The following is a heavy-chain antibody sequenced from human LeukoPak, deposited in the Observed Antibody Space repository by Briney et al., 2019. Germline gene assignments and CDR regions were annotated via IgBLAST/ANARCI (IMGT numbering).Heavy chain of an antibody. Sequence: GGSLRLSCAGSRFTFDDFGMSWVRQAPGKGLAWVANIIEGGDVKYYVDSVKGRFTISRDNTKNSLYLQVTSLRADDTAVYYCARVGKNGWDFDHWGQGTLVTVSS. J-gene: IGHJ4*02. D-gene: IGHD6-19*01. CDR1: RFTFDDFG. V-gene: IGHV3-7*01. CDR2: IIEGGDVK. CDR3: ARVGKNGWDFDH.